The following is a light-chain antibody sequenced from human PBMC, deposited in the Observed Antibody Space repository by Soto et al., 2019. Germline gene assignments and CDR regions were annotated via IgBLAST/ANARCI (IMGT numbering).Light chain of an antibody. V-gene: IGLV2-8*01. Sequence: QSALTQPPSASGSPGQSVTISCTGTSSDVGGYSYVSWYQQHPGKAPKLMIYKVSKRPSGVPDRFSGSKSGNTASLTVSGLQAEDEADYYCSSYAGSNIYVFGTGTKLTVL. CDR3: SSYAGSNIYV. CDR1: SSDVGGYSY. CDR2: KVS. J-gene: IGLJ1*01.